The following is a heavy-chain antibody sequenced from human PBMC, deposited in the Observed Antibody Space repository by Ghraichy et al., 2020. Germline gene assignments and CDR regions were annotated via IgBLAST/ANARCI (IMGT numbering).Heavy chain of an antibody. CDR2: ISGSGGST. V-gene: IGHV3-23*01. CDR3: AKGYDFGTMVNSGMDV. D-gene: IGHD3-3*01. Sequence: GGSLRLSCAASGFTFSSYAMSWVRQAPGKGLEWVSAISGSGGSTYYADSVKGRFTISRDNSKNTLYLQMNSLRAEDTAVYYCAKGYDFGTMVNSGMDVWGQGTTVTVSS. CDR1: GFTFSSYA. J-gene: IGHJ6*02.